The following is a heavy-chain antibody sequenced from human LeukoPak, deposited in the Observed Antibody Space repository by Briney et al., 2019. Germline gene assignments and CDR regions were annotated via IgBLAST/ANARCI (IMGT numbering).Heavy chain of an antibody. CDR2: ISGSGGST. D-gene: IGHD3-9*01. V-gene: IGHV3-23*01. Sequence: GGSLRLSCAASGFTFSSYAMNWVRQAPGKGLEWVSGISGSGGSTYYADSVKGRFTISRDNSKNTLSLQMNSLRAEDTAVYYCASALKTYYDILTGYYFDYWGQGTLVTVSS. CDR1: GFTFSSYA. CDR3: ASALKTYYDILTGYYFDY. J-gene: IGHJ4*02.